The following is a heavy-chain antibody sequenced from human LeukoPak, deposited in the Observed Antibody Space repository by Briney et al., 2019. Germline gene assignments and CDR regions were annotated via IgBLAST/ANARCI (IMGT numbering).Heavy chain of an antibody. D-gene: IGHD4-11*01. J-gene: IGHJ4*02. V-gene: IGHV4-61*01. Sequence: SETLSLTCSVSGGSVSSGISYWSWIRQPPGEGLEWIGYIYYSGTTYYNPSLKSRVTISVDTSKNQFSLRLNSVTAADTAVYYCATGFYSPDYWGQGTLVTVSP. CDR1: GGSVSSGISY. CDR3: ATGFYSPDY. CDR2: IYYSGTT.